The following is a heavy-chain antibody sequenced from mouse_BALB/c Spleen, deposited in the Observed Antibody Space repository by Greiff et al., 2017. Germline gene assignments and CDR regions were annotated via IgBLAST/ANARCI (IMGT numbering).Heavy chain of an antibody. Sequence: EVKVVDSGGGLVQPGGSLRLSCATSGFTFTDYYMSWVRQPPGKALEWLGFIRNKANGYTTEYSASVKGRFTISRDNSQSILYLQMNTLRAEDSATYYCARDIITTVVATDYYAMDYWGQGTSVTVSS. CDR3: ARDIITTVVATDYYAMDY. D-gene: IGHD1-1*01. CDR1: GFTFTDYY. J-gene: IGHJ4*01. CDR2: IRNKANGYTT. V-gene: IGHV7-3*02.